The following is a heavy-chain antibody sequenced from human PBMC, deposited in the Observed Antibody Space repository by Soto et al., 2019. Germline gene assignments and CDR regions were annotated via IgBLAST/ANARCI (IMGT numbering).Heavy chain of an antibody. CDR1: GYTFTSYG. D-gene: IGHD2-15*01. CDR2: ISAYNGNT. CDR3: ARGSVVVVAAANLDY. V-gene: IGHV1-18*01. J-gene: IGHJ4*02. Sequence: ASVKVSCKASGYTFTSYGISWLRQSPGQGLEWMGWISAYNGNTNYAQKLQGRVTMATDTSTSTAYMELRSLRSDDTAVYYCARGSVVVVAAANLDYWGQGTLVTVSS.